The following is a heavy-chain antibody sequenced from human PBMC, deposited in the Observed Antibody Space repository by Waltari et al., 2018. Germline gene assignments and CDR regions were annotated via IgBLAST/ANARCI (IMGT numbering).Heavy chain of an antibody. CDR2: IDPEDGER. J-gene: IGHJ3*01. CDR3: ATDREITMMGDSFDL. V-gene: IGHV1-24*01. Sequence: QVQLIQSGAEVKKPGASVRVSCTLFGYTLTQVSTHWVRQAPGKGLEWMGGIDPEDGERIYAQKFQGRHIMTEDTSTDTAYMELSSLRSEDTAIYYCATDREITMMGDSFDLWGQGTMVTVSS. D-gene: IGHD3-22*01. CDR1: GYTLTQVS.